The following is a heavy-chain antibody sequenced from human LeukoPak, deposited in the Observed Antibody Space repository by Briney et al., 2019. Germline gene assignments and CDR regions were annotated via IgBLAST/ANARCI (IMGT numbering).Heavy chain of an antibody. CDR2: INPNSGGT. J-gene: IGHJ6*02. D-gene: IGHD2-2*01. V-gene: IGHV1-2*02. CDR3: ARDIVVVPAALGMDV. Sequence: ASVKVSCKASGYTFTGYYMHWVRQAPGQGLEWMGWINPNSGGTNYAQKFQGGVTMTRDTSISTAYMELSRLRSDDTAVYYCARDIVVVPAALGMDVWGQGTTVTVSS. CDR1: GYTFTGYY.